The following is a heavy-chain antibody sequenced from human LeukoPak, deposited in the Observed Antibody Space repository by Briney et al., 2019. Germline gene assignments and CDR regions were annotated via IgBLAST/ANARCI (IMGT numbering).Heavy chain of an antibody. CDR2: ISSSSSYI. CDR1: GFTFSSYS. CDR3: ARASSFLRTFPAQPLPYEADAFDT. J-gene: IGHJ3*02. Sequence: PGGSLRLSCAASGFTFSSYSMNWVRQAPGKGLEWVSSISSSSSYIYYADSVKGRFTISRDNAKNSLYLQMNSLRAEDTAVYYCARASSFLRTFPAQPLPYEADAFDTWGQGTMVTVSS. V-gene: IGHV3-21*01. D-gene: IGHD2/OR15-2a*01.